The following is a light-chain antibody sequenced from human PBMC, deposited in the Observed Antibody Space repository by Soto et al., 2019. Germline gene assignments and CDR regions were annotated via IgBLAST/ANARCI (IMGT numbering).Light chain of an antibody. V-gene: IGKV3-15*01. Sequence: EIVMTQSPATLSVSPGERATLSCSASQRVSSDLAWYQQKPGQAPRLLIYDASPRATGIPVRFSGSGSGTEFTLTISSLQSEEFALYYCQQYNKWPPLTFGGGTKLEI. CDR3: QQYNKWPPLT. CDR2: DAS. CDR1: QRVSSD. J-gene: IGKJ4*01.